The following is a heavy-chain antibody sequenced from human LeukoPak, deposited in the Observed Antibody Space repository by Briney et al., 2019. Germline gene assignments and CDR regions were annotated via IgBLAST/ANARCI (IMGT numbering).Heavy chain of an antibody. D-gene: IGHD1-26*01. J-gene: IGHJ3*02. V-gene: IGHV4-39*01. CDR3: ARRGSMGGSFVGAFDI. CDR2: IYYTGRT. Sequence: SEILSLTCTVSGDSFSRNTYSWGWIRQPPGKGLEWIGSIYYTGRTFYNPSLKSRVTISVDTSKNQFSLKLSSVTAADTAVYYCARRGSMGGSFVGAFDIWGQGTMVTVSS. CDR1: GDSFSRNTYS.